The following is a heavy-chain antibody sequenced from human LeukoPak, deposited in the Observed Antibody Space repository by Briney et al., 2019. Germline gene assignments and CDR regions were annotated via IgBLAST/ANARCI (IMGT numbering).Heavy chain of an antibody. CDR3: ARGGGSSWYYY. CDR1: GFTVSSNY. CDR2: IYSGGST. J-gene: IGHJ4*02. Sequence: GGSRRLSCAASGFTVSSNYMNWVRQAPGKGLEWVSVIYSGGSTYYADSVKGRFTISRDNSRNTLYLQMNSLRAEDTAVYYCARGGGSSWYYYWGQGTLVTVSS. D-gene: IGHD6-13*01. V-gene: IGHV3-53*01.